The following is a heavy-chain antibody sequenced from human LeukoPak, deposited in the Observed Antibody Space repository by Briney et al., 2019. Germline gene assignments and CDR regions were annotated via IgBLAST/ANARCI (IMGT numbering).Heavy chain of an antibody. CDR2: IFYDGTV. Sequence: SETLSLTCTVSGASLGSDYWSWIRQPPGKGLEWIGYIFYDGTVNLNPSLKSRLTMSVDTSKNQFSLKLTSVTAADTAVYYCARELYCSGGSCHSRDAFDIWGQGTMVTVSS. CDR1: GASLGSDY. D-gene: IGHD2-15*01. CDR3: ARELYCSGGSCHSRDAFDI. J-gene: IGHJ3*02. V-gene: IGHV4-59*12.